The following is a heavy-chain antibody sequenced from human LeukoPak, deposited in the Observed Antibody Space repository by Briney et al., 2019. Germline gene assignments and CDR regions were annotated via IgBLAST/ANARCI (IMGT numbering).Heavy chain of an antibody. V-gene: IGHV4-34*01. CDR3: ARVGGENSGYRYYFDF. Sequence: SESLSLTCAVYGGSFSGYYWSWIRQPPGKGLEWIGEINHSGSTNYNPSLKSRVTISVDTSKNQFSLKLNSVTAADTAVYYCARVGGENSGYRYYFDFWGQGTLVTVSS. CDR2: INHSGST. CDR1: GGSFSGYY. D-gene: IGHD5-18*01. J-gene: IGHJ4*02.